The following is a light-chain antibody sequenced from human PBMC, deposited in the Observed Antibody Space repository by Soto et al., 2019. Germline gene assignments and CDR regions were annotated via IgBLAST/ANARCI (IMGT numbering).Light chain of an antibody. CDR1: QSISSY. Sequence: DIQMTQSPSSLSASVGDRVTITCRASQSISSYLNWYQQKPGKAPKLLIYAASRLQSGVPSRFSGSGSGTDFTLTISSLQPEDFATYYCQQSYSTPPVTFGQGTKVEIK. V-gene: IGKV1-39*01. CDR2: AAS. CDR3: QQSYSTPPVT. J-gene: IGKJ1*01.